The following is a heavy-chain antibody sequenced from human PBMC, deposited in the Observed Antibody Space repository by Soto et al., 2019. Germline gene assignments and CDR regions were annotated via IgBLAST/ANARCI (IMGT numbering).Heavy chain of an antibody. J-gene: IGHJ6*03. Sequence: GGSLRLSCAASGFTFSSYSMNWVRQAPGKGLEWVSYISSSSSTIYYADSVKGRFTISRDNAKNSLYLQMNSLRAEDTAVYYCAREVSFGCSGGSCTVASYMPVWGKGTTVTVSS. CDR1: GFTFSSYS. D-gene: IGHD2-15*01. V-gene: IGHV3-48*01. CDR2: ISSSSSTI. CDR3: AREVSFGCSGGSCTVASYMPV.